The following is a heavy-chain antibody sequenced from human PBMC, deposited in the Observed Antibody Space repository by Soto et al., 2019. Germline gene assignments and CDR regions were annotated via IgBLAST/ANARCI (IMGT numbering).Heavy chain of an antibody. V-gene: IGHV4-39*01. CDR2: IYYSGST. CDR3: ARWGARTTCFDP. J-gene: IGHJ5*02. D-gene: IGHD1-26*01. Sequence: PSETLSLTCTVSGGSISSSSSYWGWIRQPPGKGLEWIGSIYYSGSTYYNPSLKSRVTMSVDTSKNLFSLKLSSVTAADTAVYYCARWGARTTCFDPWGQGTLVTVSS. CDR1: GGSISSSSSY.